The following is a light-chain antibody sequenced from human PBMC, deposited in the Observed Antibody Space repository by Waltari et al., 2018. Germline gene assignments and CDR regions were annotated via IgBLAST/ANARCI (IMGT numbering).Light chain of an antibody. V-gene: IGLV2-23*02. J-gene: IGLJ1*01. CDR3: CSYAGANTYV. Sequence: QSALTQPASVSGSPGQSITVSCTGTSSDVGSYNLVSWYQHHPPKAPKLMIYEVSKRPSGVSNRFSGSKSGNTASLTISWLQPEDEADYYCCSYAGANTYVFGSGTKVTVL. CDR1: SSDVGSYNL. CDR2: EVS.